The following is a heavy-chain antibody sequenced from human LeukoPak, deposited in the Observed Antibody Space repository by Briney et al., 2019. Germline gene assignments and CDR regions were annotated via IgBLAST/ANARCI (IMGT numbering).Heavy chain of an antibody. D-gene: IGHD6-13*01. Sequence: SETLSLTCAVYGGSFSGYYWSWIRQPPGKGLEWIGEINHSGSTNYNPSLKSRVTISVDTSKNQFSLKLRSVTAADTAVYYCASQSSSSWYRVFDYWGQGTLVTVSS. J-gene: IGHJ4*02. V-gene: IGHV4-34*01. CDR3: ASQSSSSWYRVFDY. CDR1: GGSFSGYY. CDR2: INHSGST.